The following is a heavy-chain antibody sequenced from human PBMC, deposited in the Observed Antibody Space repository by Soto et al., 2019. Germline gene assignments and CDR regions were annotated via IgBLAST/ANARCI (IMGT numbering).Heavy chain of an antibody. CDR3: ARDGPNGFPYDH. J-gene: IGHJ4*02. D-gene: IGHD2-21*01. Sequence: QVQLQESGPGLVESSGTLSLTCAVSGGSISSTNWWSWVRQPPGKGLEWIGEIYHTGSTTHNPSLKSRVTMSVDKSKNQFSLNLRSVTAADTAVYYCARDGPNGFPYDHWGQGALVTVSS. V-gene: IGHV4-4*02. CDR1: GGSISSTNW. CDR2: IYHTGST.